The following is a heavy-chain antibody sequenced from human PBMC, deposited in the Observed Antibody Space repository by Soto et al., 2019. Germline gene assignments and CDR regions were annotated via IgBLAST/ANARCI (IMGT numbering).Heavy chain of an antibody. D-gene: IGHD3-10*01. J-gene: IGHJ4*02. CDR2: ISSSGSYI. V-gene: IGHV3-21*01. CDR3: ASIPGGPPLRYFDY. Sequence: XGSRKLACAASGFTFSSHSMNWVRQAPGKGLEWVSSISSSGSYIYYADSLEGRFATSRDNAKNSLYLQMNSLRAEDTAVYYCASIPGGPPLRYFDYWGQGTLVTVSS. CDR1: GFTFSSHS.